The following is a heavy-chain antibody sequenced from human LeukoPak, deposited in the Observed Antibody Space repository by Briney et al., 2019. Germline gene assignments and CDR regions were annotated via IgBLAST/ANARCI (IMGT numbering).Heavy chain of an antibody. V-gene: IGHV3-53*01. CDR1: GFTVSSNY. CDR3: ASVVVTAIRDY. D-gene: IGHD2-21*02. Sequence: GGSLRLSCAASGFTVSSNYMSWVRQAPGKGLEWVSVIYSGGSTYYADSVKGRFTISRDNSKNTLYLQMNSLRAEDTAIYYCASVVVTAIRDYWGQGTLVTVSS. CDR2: IYSGGST. J-gene: IGHJ4*02.